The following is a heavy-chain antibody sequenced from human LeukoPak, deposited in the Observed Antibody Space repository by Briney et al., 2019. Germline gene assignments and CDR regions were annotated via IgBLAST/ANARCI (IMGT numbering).Heavy chain of an antibody. CDR2: FDPEDGET. D-gene: IGHD6-13*01. CDR1: GYTLTELS. V-gene: IGHV1-24*01. CDR3: ARVLRGTETLTAYSSSWYGY. J-gene: IGHJ4*02. Sequence: ASVKVSCKVSGYTLTELSMHWVRQAPGKGLEWMGGFDPEDGETIYAQKFQGRVTMAEDTSTDTAYMELSRLRSDDTAVYYCARVLRGTETLTAYSSSWYGYWGQGTLVTVSS.